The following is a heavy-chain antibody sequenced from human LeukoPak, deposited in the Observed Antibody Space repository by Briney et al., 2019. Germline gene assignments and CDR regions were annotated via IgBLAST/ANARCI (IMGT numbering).Heavy chain of an antibody. CDR3: AKDWIRFDY. V-gene: IGHV3-33*06. CDR1: GFTFSSYG. D-gene: IGHD2-2*03. J-gene: IGHJ4*02. CDR2: IWYDGSKK. Sequence: GRSLRLSCAASGFTFSSYGMHWVRQAPGKGLEWVAVIWYDGSKKDYADSVKGRFTISRDNSKNTLDLQMNSLRAEDTAVYYCAKDWIRFDYWGQGTLVTVSS.